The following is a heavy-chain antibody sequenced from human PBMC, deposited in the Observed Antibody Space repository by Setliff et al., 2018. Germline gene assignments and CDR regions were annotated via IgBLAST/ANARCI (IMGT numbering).Heavy chain of an antibody. Sequence: PSETLSLTCAVYSGSFSGYYWGWIRQPPGKGLEWIVNIHHSGKAYYNPSLKGRLTISVDTAQNQFSLRLTSVTAADTAVYYCARTGTYRYFDYWGQGTLVTVSS. V-gene: IGHV4-34*01. CDR3: ARTGTYRYFDY. D-gene: IGHD1-1*01. CDR2: IHHSGKA. CDR1: SGSFSGYY. J-gene: IGHJ4*02.